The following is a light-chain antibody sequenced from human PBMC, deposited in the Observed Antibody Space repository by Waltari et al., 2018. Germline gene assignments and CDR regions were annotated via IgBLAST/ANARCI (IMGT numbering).Light chain of an antibody. CDR3: QQTYSTLFT. V-gene: IGKV1-39*01. CDR2: AAS. J-gene: IGKJ2*01. Sequence: DIQMTQSPSSLSASVGDRVTITCRASQTITTYLSWYQQKPGRAPKLLIYAASSLQSGVPSRFSGSGSGTDFTLTINSLQPEDFATYYCQQTYSTLFTFGQGTKLDIK. CDR1: QTITTY.